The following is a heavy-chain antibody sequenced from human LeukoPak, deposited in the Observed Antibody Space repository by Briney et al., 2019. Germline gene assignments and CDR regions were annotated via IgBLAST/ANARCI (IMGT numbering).Heavy chain of an antibody. V-gene: IGHV4-34*01. Sequence: SETLSLTCAVYGGSFSGYYWSWIRHPPGKGLEWIGEINHIGSTNYNPSLKSLVTISVDTSKNQFSLKLSSVTAADTAVYYCARDLAVGGADYWGQGTLATVSS. CDR1: GGSFSGYY. D-gene: IGHD3-10*01. CDR2: INHIGST. J-gene: IGHJ4*02. CDR3: ARDLAVGGADY.